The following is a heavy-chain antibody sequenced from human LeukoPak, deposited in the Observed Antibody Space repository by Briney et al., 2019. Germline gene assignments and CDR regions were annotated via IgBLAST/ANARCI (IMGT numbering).Heavy chain of an antibody. V-gene: IGHV1-2*02. D-gene: IGHD5-12*01. CDR1: GYTFTDDY. CDR2: INPNSGVT. J-gene: IGHJ5*02. CDR3: ARSVDIVATGSLSNWFDP. Sequence: ASVKVSCKASGYTFTDDYVHWVRQAPGQGLEWMGWINPNSGVTNYAQKFQGRVTMTRDMSISTAYMELSRLRSDDTAVYYCARSVDIVATGSLSNWFDPWGQGTLVTVSS.